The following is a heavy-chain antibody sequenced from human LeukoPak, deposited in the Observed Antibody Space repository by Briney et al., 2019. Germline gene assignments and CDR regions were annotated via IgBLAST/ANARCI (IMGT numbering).Heavy chain of an antibody. D-gene: IGHD3-10*01. V-gene: IGHV4-59*01. CDR1: GGSISSYY. Sequence: TSETLSLTCTVSGGSISSYYWSWIRQPPGKGLEWIGYIYYSGSTNYNPSLKSRVTISVDTSKNQFSLKLSSVTAADTAVYYCAREPRITMVRGVIIGYFDYWGQGTLVTVSS. CDR2: IYYSGST. CDR3: AREPRITMVRGVIIGYFDY. J-gene: IGHJ4*02.